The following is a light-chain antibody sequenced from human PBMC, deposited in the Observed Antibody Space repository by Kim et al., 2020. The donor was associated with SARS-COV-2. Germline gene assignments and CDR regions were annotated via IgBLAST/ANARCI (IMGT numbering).Light chain of an antibody. CDR3: QVWDSSSDHPGV. CDR1: NIGSKS. Sequence: SYELTQPPSVSVARGKTARITCGGNNIGSKSVHWYQQKPGQAPVLVIYYDSDRPSGIPERFSGSNSGNTATLTISRVEAGDEADYYCQVWDSSSDHPGVFGTGTKVTVL. J-gene: IGLJ1*01. V-gene: IGLV3-21*04. CDR2: YDS.